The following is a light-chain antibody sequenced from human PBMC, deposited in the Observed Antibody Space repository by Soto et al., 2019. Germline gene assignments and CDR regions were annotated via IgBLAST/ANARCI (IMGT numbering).Light chain of an antibody. J-gene: IGKJ1*01. CDR1: QSIISD. V-gene: IGKV1-39*01. Sequence: DIQMTQSPSSLSASVGERVTITCRASQSIISDLDWYQQNPGKHPTLLIYAASSLHIGVPSRFSGSGSGTDFTLTISSLQPEDFATYYCQQSYSTPWTFGQGTKVDIK. CDR3: QQSYSTPWT. CDR2: AAS.